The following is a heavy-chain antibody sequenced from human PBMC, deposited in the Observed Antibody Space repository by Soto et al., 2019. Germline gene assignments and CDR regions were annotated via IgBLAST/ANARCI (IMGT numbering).Heavy chain of an antibody. CDR1: GYTFTSYD. J-gene: IGHJ4*02. CDR2: MNPNSGNT. Sequence: GASVKVSCKASGYTFTSYDINWVRQATGQGLEWMGWMNPNSGNTGYAQKFQGRVTMTRNTSISTAYMELSSLRSEDTAVYYCARGIPFGELLPLHYWGQGTLVTVSS. CDR3: ARGIPFGELLPLHY. V-gene: IGHV1-8*01. D-gene: IGHD3-10*01.